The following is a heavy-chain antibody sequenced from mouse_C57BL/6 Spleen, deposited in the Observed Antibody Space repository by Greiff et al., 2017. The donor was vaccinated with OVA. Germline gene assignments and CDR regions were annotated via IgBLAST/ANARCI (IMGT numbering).Heavy chain of an antibody. CDR2: IWSDGST. V-gene: IGHV2-6-1*01. CDR3: ARQGDYVGYYAMDY. Sequence: QVQLKESGPGLVAPSQSLSITCTVSGSSLTSYGVHWVRQPPGKGLEWLVVIWSDGSTTYNSALKSRLSISKDNSKSQVFLKMNSLQTDDTAMYYCARQGDYVGYYAMDYWGQGTSVTVSS. CDR1: GSSLTSYG. D-gene: IGHD1-1*01. J-gene: IGHJ4*01.